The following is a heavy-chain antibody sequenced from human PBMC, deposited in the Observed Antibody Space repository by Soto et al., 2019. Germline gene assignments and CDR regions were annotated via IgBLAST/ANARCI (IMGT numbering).Heavy chain of an antibody. J-gene: IGHJ6*02. V-gene: IGHV3-30*18. D-gene: IGHD6-25*01. CDR3: AKDQLAAGYYYYGMDV. Sequence: GGSLRLSCAASGFTFSSYGMHWVRQAPGKGLEWVAVVSFDGSNKYYTDSVKGRFTISRDNSKNTLYLEVNSLRAEDTAVYYCAKDQLAAGYYYYGMDVWGQGTTVTVSS. CDR2: VSFDGSNK. CDR1: GFTFSSYG.